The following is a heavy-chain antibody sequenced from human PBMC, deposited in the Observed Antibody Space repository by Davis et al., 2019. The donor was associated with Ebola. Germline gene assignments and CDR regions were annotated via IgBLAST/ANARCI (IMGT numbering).Heavy chain of an antibody. D-gene: IGHD6-6*01. J-gene: IGHJ5*02. V-gene: IGHV1-46*01. CDR3: ASPSLAAPRGFDP. CDR1: GYTFTSYY. Sequence: AASVKVSCKASGYTFTSYYMHWVRQAPGQGLEWMGIINPSGGSTSYAQKFQDRVTLTRDTSASTAYMELSSLRSEDTAVYYCASPSLAAPRGFDPWGQGTLVTVSS. CDR2: INPSGGST.